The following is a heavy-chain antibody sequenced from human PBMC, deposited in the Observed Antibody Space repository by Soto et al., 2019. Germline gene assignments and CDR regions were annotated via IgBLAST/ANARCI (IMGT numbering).Heavy chain of an antibody. V-gene: IGHV4-59*01. J-gene: IGHJ4*02. Sequence: SETVSRTCTVSGGSISSFFWSCIRQPPWMGLEWIVSFYYSGPTKSNPSLKSRVSISVDTSQNQVSLNLSSVTAADTAVYYCESVTFGGVVLEHWGQGTLVTLSS. CDR2: FYYSGPT. CDR1: GGSISSFF. D-gene: IGHD3-16*01. CDR3: ESVTFGGVVLEH.